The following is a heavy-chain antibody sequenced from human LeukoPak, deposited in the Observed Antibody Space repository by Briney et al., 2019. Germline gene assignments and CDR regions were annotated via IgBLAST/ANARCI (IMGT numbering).Heavy chain of an antibody. J-gene: IGHJ4*02. CDR1: GGTFSSYA. Sequence: ASVTVSFKGSGGTFSSYAISWVRQAPGQGLEWMGGIIPIFGTANYAQKFQGRVTITADESTSTAYMELSSLRSEDTAVYYCASAPHYGGNSLFDYWGQGTLVTVSS. D-gene: IGHD4-23*01. V-gene: IGHV1-69*13. CDR3: ASAPHYGGNSLFDY. CDR2: IIPIFGTA.